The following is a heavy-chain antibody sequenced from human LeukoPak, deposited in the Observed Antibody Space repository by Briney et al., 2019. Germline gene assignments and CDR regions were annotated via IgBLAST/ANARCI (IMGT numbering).Heavy chain of an antibody. CDR2: IYYSGST. CDR3: ARTNYYDSSGYYLYAFDI. D-gene: IGHD3-22*01. V-gene: IGHV4-30-4*01. Sequence: SETLSLTCTVSGGSISSGDYYWSWIRQPPGKGLEWIGYIYYSGSTYYNPSLKSRVTISVDTSKNQFSLKLSSVTAADTAVYYCARTNYYDSSGYYLYAFDIWGQGTMVTVSS. CDR1: GGSISSGDYY. J-gene: IGHJ3*02.